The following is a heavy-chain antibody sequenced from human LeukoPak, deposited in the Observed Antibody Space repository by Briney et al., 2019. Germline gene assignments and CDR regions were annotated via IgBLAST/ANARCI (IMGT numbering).Heavy chain of an antibody. V-gene: IGHV1-2*06. Sequence: ASVKVSCKASGYTFTGYYMHWVRQAPGQGLESMGRINANSGGTNYAQKFQGRVTMTTDTSISTAYMELSRLRCDDTAVYYCARDWGVIAVAVLNHWFDPWGQGTLVTVSS. CDR1: GYTFTGYY. J-gene: IGHJ5*02. CDR3: ARDWGVIAVAVLNHWFDP. CDR2: INANSGGT. D-gene: IGHD6-19*01.